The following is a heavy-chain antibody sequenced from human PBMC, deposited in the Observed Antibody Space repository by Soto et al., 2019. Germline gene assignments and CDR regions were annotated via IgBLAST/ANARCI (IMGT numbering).Heavy chain of an antibody. Sequence: SETLSLTCTVSSGSIINYYWAWIRQPPGQALEYIGYIYKSATTYYNPSFESRVAISVDTSKSQFSLNVTSVTAADTAVYFCARGRYCLTGRCFPNWFDSWGQGALVTVSS. CDR1: SGSIINYY. CDR2: IYKSATT. CDR3: ARGRYCLTGRCFPNWFDS. D-gene: IGHD7-27*01. V-gene: IGHV4-4*08. J-gene: IGHJ5*01.